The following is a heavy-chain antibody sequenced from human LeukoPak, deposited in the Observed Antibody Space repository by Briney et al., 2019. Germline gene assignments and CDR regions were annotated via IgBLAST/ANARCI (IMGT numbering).Heavy chain of an antibody. J-gene: IGHJ4*02. D-gene: IGHD5-18*01. V-gene: IGHV4-39*07. CDR3: ATYTPGRWLDF. CDR1: GGSISSSSYY. CDR2: IYYSGST. Sequence: SETLSLTCTVSGGSISSSSYYWGWIRQPPGKGLEWIGSIYYSGSTYYNPSLKSRVTISVDTSQKQFSLRLTSVTAADTAIYYCATYTPGRWLDFWGQGTLVAVSS.